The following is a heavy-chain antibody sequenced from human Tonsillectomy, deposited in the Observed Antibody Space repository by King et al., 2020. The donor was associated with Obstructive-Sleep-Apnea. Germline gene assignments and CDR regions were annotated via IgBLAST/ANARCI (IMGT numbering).Heavy chain of an antibody. CDR3: AKAPPGSEVAY. J-gene: IGHJ4*02. V-gene: IGHV3-23*04. CDR2: ISGRCGST. CDR1: GFTFSSYA. Sequence: VQLVESGGGLVQPGGSLRLSCAASGFTFSSYAMSWVRQAPGKGREWVSAISGRCGSTYYADSVKGRFTNSRGNSKNTLYLQMNSLRAEDTAVYYCAKAPPGSEVAYWGQGTLVTVSS.